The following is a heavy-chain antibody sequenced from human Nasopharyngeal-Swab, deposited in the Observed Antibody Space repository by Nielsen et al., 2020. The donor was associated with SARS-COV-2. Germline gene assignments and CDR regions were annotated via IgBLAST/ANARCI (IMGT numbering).Heavy chain of an antibody. CDR3: VKDLRGKYAFDI. Sequence: GESLKISCSASGFTFSLYAMHWVRQAPGKGLEYVSTINDYEDRLYYADSVKGRFTIYRDNSKNTLYLQMSSLIAEDTALSWCVKDLRGKYAFDIWGQGTMVTVSS. J-gene: IGHJ3*02. D-gene: IGHD3-16*01. V-gene: IGHV3-64D*06. CDR2: INDYEDRL. CDR1: GFTFSLYA.